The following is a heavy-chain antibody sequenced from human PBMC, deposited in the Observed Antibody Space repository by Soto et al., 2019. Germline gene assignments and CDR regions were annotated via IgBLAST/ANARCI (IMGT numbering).Heavy chain of an antibody. CDR2: INGGNGNT. CDR1: GNTVPNYA. D-gene: IGHD1-26*01. V-gene: IGHV1-3*01. CDR3: ARDDSGFSGSHYIDSFNY. Sequence: QVQLVQSGAELKKPGASVKVSCKASGNTVPNYAIHWVRQAPGQRLEWMGWINGGNGNTYYSEHFQGRVTFTSDTSAGTVYMQLSSLTSEDTAVYYCARDDSGFSGSHYIDSFNYWGQGALVTVSS. J-gene: IGHJ4*02.